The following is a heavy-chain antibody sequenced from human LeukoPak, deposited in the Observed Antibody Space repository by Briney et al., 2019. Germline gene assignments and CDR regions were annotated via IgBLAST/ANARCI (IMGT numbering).Heavy chain of an antibody. V-gene: IGHV4-59*01. Sequence: PSETLSLTCTVSGGSISPYYWSWIRLPPGKGLEWIGYIYYSGSTNYNPSLKSRVTMSVDTSKNQFPLRLSSVTAADTAVYYCARHDSTGYYHWGQGTLVTVSS. CDR3: ARHDSTGYYH. J-gene: IGHJ5*02. CDR2: IYYSGST. CDR1: GGSISPYY. D-gene: IGHD3-22*01.